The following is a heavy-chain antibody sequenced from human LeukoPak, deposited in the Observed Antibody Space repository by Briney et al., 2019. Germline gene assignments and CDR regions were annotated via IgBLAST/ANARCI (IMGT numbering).Heavy chain of an antibody. CDR3: ASGFSFDP. J-gene: IGHJ5*02. CDR1: GFIFDDYA. Sequence: GGSLRLSCAASGFIFDDYAMHWVRQAPGKGLEWVSGISWNSGSIGYADSVKGRFTISRDNAKNSLYLQMNSLRAEDTALYYCASGFSFDPWGQGTLVTVSS. CDR2: ISWNSGSI. V-gene: IGHV3-9*01. D-gene: IGHD3-10*01.